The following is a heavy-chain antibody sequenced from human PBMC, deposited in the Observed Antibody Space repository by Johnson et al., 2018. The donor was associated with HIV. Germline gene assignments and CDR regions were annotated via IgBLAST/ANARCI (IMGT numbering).Heavy chain of an antibody. J-gene: IGHJ3*02. V-gene: IGHV3-20*04. D-gene: IGHD6-13*01. CDR3: ARGKGAAAGLDAFDI. Sequence: MLLVESGGGVVRPGGSLRLSCAASGLTFDNYGVSWVRQAQGKRLAWVSGIHWNGGSTGYGDSMKGRFTISRDNARNSLYLQMNSLRAEDTALYFCARGKGAAAGLDAFDIWGQGIMVTVSS. CDR2: IHWNGGST. CDR1: GLTFDNYG.